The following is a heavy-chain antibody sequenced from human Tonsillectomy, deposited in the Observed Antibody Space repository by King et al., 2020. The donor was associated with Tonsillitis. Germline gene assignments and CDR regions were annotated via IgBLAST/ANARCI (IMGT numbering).Heavy chain of an antibody. CDR2: ISYDGKAK. D-gene: IGHD6-13*01. J-gene: IGHJ5*02. Sequence: VQLVESGGGVVQPGRSLRLSCAASGFTINNYAMNWVRQAPGKGLEWVAVISYDGKAKSYAKSVKGRFTISRDNSENTIYLQMNSLRPEDTAVYYCARDVGPCVAAAGTLDPWGQGTLVTVSS. CDR1: GFTINNYA. V-gene: IGHV3-30*04. CDR3: ARDVGPCVAAAGTLDP.